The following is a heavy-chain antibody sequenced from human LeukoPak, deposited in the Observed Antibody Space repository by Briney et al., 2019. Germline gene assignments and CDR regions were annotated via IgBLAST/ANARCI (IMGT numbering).Heavy chain of an antibody. D-gene: IGHD2-15*01. CDR2: IIPFFGTA. J-gene: IGHJ3*02. Sequence: SVKVSCKASGGTFSNYAIGWVRQAPGQGLEWMGGIIPFFGTANYAQKFQGRVTITADESTSTANMELTSLRSEDTAVYYCARVVLDIVVVVAPAAFDIWGQGTMVTVSS. CDR1: GGTFSNYA. CDR3: ARVVLDIVVVVAPAAFDI. V-gene: IGHV1-69*13.